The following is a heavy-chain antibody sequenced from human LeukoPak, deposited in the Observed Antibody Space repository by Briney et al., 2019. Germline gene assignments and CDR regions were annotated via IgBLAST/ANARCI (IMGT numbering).Heavy chain of an antibody. CDR1: GYTFTSYD. CDR2: ITAYNGNT. Sequence: ASVKVSCKASGYTFTSYDISWVRQAPGQGLEWMGWITAYNGNTNYAQKLQGRVTVTTDTSTNTAYMELRSLRSDDTAVYYCARVVDHDYGDYYADYWGQGALVTVSS. J-gene: IGHJ4*02. V-gene: IGHV1-18*01. CDR3: ARVVDHDYGDYYADY. D-gene: IGHD4-17*01.